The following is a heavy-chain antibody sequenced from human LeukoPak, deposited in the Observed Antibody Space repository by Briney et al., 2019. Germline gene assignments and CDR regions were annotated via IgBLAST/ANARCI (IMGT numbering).Heavy chain of an antibody. CDR2: IKQDGSEK. V-gene: IGHV3-7*01. D-gene: IGHD6-13*01. CDR1: GFTFSSYW. CDR3: ARVPGIAAAEVDY. Sequence: PGGSLRLSCAASGFTFSSYWMSWVRQAPGKGLEWVANIKQDGSEKYYVDSVKGRFTISRDNAKNSLYLQMNSLRAEDTAVYYCARVPGIAAAEVDYWGQGTLVTVSS. J-gene: IGHJ4*02.